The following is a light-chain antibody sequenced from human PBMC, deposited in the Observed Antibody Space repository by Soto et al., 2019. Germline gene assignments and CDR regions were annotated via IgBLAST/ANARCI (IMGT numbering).Light chain of an antibody. CDR2: EVN. CDR3: CSFAGTNTYWV. V-gene: IGLV2-23*02. CDR1: NSDVGSYKL. J-gene: IGLJ3*02. Sequence: QSALTQPASVSGSPGQSITLSCTGTNSDVGSYKLVSWYQQHPGKAPKLIIDEVNKTPSGVSNRFSGSTYGTTAPQTLSGLHADDEADYCCCSFAGTNTYWVFGGRTKLTVL.